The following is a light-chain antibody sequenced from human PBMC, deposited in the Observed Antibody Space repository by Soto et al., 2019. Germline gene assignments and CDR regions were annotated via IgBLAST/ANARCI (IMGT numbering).Light chain of an antibody. V-gene: IGKV1-39*01. Sequence: DIQMTQSPSSLSASVGDRVTITCRASESINRHLNWYQQQPGRAPKLLIYAASSLQNGVPSRFGGGGSGTDFTLIITTLQPEDFATYYCQQSYTALSITFGQGTRLEIK. CDR2: AAS. CDR3: QQSYTALSIT. CDR1: ESINRH. J-gene: IGKJ5*01.